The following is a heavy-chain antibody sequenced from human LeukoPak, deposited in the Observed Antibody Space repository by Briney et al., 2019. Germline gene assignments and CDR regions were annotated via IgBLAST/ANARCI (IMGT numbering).Heavy chain of an antibody. J-gene: IGHJ4*02. V-gene: IGHV4-34*01. CDR2: INHSGST. CDR3: ASSGSYYPYYFDY. CDR1: GGSFSGYY. D-gene: IGHD1-26*01. Sequence: SETLSLTCAVYGGSFSGYYWSWIRQPPGKGLEWIGEINHSGSTNYNPSLKSRVTISVDTSKNQFSLKLSSVAAADTAVYYCASSGSYYPYYFDYWGQGTLVTVSS.